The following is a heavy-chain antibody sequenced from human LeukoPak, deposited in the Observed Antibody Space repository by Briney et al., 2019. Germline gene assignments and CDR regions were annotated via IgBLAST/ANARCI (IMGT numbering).Heavy chain of an antibody. CDR3: ARNYTSGGIDY. CDR2: ISTHNGYT. D-gene: IGHD6-19*01. J-gene: IGHJ4*02. CDR1: GYTFTSFG. Sequence: GASVKVSCKTSGYTFTSFGLSWVRQAPGQGLEWMGWISTHNGYTIYALKLQGRVTMTTDTSTSTAYMELRSLRSDDTAVYYCARNYTSGGIDYWGQGTLVIVSS. V-gene: IGHV1-18*01.